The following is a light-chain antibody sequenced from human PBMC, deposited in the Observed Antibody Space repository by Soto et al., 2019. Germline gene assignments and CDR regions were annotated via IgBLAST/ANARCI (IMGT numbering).Light chain of an antibody. J-gene: IGKJ1*01. CDR2: KAS. Sequence: DIQMTQSPSSLSASVGDRVTITCRASQNIYTWLAWYQQEPGIAPKLLIHKASTLESGVPSRFSGSGYGTEFTLTISGLQPEDSATYYCQQYERYSTFGQGTKVDIK. CDR3: QQYERYST. V-gene: IGKV1-5*03. CDR1: QNIYTW.